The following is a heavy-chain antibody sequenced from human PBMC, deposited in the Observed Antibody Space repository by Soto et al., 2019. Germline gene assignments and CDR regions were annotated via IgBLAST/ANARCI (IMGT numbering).Heavy chain of an antibody. D-gene: IGHD2-15*01. CDR2: INAGNGNT. CDR3: ARGGNVVVVAADY. V-gene: IGHV1-3*01. Sequence: ASVKVSCKASGYTFTSYAMHWVRQAPGQRLEWMGWINAGNGNTKYSQKFQGRVTITRDTSASTAYMELSSLRSEDTAVYYCARGGNVVVVAADYWGQGTLFTVSS. J-gene: IGHJ4*02. CDR1: GYTFTSYA.